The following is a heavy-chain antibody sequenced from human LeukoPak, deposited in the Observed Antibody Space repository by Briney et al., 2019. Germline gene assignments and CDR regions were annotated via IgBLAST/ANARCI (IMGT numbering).Heavy chain of an antibody. V-gene: IGHV4-4*07. CDR2: IYTSGST. Sequence: SETLSLTCTVSGGSISSYYWSWIRQPAGKGLEWIGRIYTSGSTNYNPSLKSRVTMSVDTSKNQFSLKLRSVTAADTAVYCARDYGDFPAYYFDYWGQGTLVTVSS. CDR1: GGSISSYY. CDR3: ARDYGDFPAYYFDY. J-gene: IGHJ4*02. D-gene: IGHD4-17*01.